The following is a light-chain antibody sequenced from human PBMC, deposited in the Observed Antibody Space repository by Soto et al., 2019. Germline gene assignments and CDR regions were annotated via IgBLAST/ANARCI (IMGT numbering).Light chain of an antibody. Sequence: TQSPGTLSLSPGERATLSCRASQSVSSSYLAWYQQKPGEAPKLLIYDASSLESGVPSRFSGSGSGTEFTLTISSLQPDDFATYYCQQYNHYSGLTFGGGTKVEIK. CDR1: QSVSSS. J-gene: IGKJ4*01. CDR3: QQYNHYSGLT. CDR2: DAS. V-gene: IGKV1-5*01.